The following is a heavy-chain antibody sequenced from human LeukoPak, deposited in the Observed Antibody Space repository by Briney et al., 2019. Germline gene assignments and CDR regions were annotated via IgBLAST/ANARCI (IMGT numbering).Heavy chain of an antibody. D-gene: IGHD2-2*01. V-gene: IGHV3-21*01. CDR1: GFTFSSFD. CDR2: ISTSSRYI. CDR3: ARADCSGSTCYLRRSWFDP. J-gene: IGHJ5*02. Sequence: GGSLRLSCAASGFTFSSFDMNWVRQAPGKGLEWVSSISTSSRYIYYRDSVRGRFTISRDDAKNSLYLQMNSLRVEDTAVYYCARADCSGSTCYLRRSWFDPWGQGTLVTVSS.